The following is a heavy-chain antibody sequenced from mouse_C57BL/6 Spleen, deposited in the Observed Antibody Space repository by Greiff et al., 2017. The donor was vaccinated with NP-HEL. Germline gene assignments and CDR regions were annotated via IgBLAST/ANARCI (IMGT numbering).Heavy chain of an antibody. V-gene: IGHV1-78*01. J-gene: IGHJ3*01. CDR3: ARSGYYYGSGGTWCAY. CDR2: IYPRDGST. D-gene: IGHD1-1*01. CDR1: GYTFTDHT. Sequence: VKLMESDAELVKPGASVKISCKVSGYTFTDHTIHWMKQRPEQGLEWIGYIYPRDGSTKYNEKFKGKATLTADKSSSTAYMQLNSLTSEDAAVYFWARSGYYYGSGGTWCAYWGQGTRVTVSA.